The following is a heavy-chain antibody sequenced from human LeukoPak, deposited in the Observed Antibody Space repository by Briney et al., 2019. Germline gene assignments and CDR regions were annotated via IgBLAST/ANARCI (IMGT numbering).Heavy chain of an antibody. CDR1: GFTFNDFA. Sequence: PGGSLRLSCAASGFTFNDFAMTWVRQAPGKGLEWVSTIADAGTYYADSVQGRFIISRDNYKNMLYLQLNSLRADDTAMYYCARNLGPFDVRGHGTMVTVSS. V-gene: IGHV3-23*01. CDR2: IADAGT. CDR3: ARNLGPFDV. D-gene: IGHD3-16*01. J-gene: IGHJ3*01.